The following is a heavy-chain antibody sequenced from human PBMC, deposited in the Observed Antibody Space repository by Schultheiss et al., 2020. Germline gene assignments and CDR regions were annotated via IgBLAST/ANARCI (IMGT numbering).Heavy chain of an antibody. V-gene: IGHV3-30*18. CDR3: AKDYGSSSSLFDY. CDR2: ISYDGSNK. Sequence: GGSLRLSCAASGFTFSSYGMHWVRQAPGKGLEWVAVISYDGSNKYYADSVKGRFTISRDNSKNTLYLQMNSLRAEDTAVYYCAKDYGSSSSLFDYWGQGTLVTVSS. J-gene: IGHJ4*02. CDR1: GFTFSSYG. D-gene: IGHD6-6*01.